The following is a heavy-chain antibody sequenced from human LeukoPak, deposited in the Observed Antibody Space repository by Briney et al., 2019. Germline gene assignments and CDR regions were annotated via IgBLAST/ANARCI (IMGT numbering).Heavy chain of an antibody. D-gene: IGHD6-6*01. CDR2: IIPIFGTT. CDR3: ARGQLGQLTRFDY. V-gene: IGHV1-69*05. CDR1: GGTFSNYA. Sequence: GASVKVSCKASGGTFSNYAITWVRQAPGQGLEWMGGIIPIFGTTNYAQKFQGRVTITTDESTSTVYMELSSLRSEDSAVYYCARGQLGQLTRFDYWGQGTLVTVSS. J-gene: IGHJ4*02.